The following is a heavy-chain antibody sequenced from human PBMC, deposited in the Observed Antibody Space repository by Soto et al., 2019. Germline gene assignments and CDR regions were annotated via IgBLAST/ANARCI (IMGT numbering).Heavy chain of an antibody. Sequence: QVQLQESGPGLVKSSETLSLTCRLSGGSITGAYYWNWIRQHPGKGLEWIGSIHYRGSTYYNPSLKTRITISLDRSNNQFSLNLSSVTAADTAVYYCARVRDSLGLDVWGHRTTVTVSS. CDR1: GGSITGAYY. V-gene: IGHV4-31*03. J-gene: IGHJ6*02. D-gene: IGHD2-15*01. CDR2: IHYRGST. CDR3: ARVRDSLGLDV.